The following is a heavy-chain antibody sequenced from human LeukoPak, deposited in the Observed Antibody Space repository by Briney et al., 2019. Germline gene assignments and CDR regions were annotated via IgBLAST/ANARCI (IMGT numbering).Heavy chain of an antibody. J-gene: IGHJ4*02. D-gene: IGHD6-19*01. CDR3: ARGRGWNLDY. V-gene: IGHV3-74*01. CDR1: GXTFRSYW. Sequence: GGSLRLSCAASGXTFRSYWMHWVRQAPGKGRVWVSLIHSDGRTTNYADSVKGRFTISRDNAKNTLFLQMNSLRADDTAVYYCARGRGWNLDYWGQGTLVTVSS. CDR2: IHSDGRTT.